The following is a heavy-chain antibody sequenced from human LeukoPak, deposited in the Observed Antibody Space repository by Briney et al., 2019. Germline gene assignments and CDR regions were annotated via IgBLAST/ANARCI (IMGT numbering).Heavy chain of an antibody. CDR2: INPNSGGT. V-gene: IGHV1-2*02. Sequence: ASVKVSCKASGYTFTSYYMHWVRQAPGQGLEWMGWINPNSGGTNYAQKFQGRVTMTRDTSISTAYMELSRLRSDDTAVYYCAREIGYYYDSSGRYAADYWGQGTLVTVSS. J-gene: IGHJ4*02. D-gene: IGHD3-22*01. CDR1: GYTFTSYY. CDR3: AREIGYYYDSSGRYAADY.